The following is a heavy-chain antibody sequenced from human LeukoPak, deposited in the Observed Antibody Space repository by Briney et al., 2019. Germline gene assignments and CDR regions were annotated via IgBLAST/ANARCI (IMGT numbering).Heavy chain of an antibody. CDR1: GGSISSYY. CDR3: ARDRRYSSGWYGIDY. V-gene: IGHV4-59*01. Sequence: SETLSLTCTVSGGSISSYYWSWIRQPPGKGLEWIGYIYYSGSTNYSPSLKSRVTISVDTSKNQFSLKLSSVTAADTAVYYCARDRRYSSGWYGIDYWGQGTLVTVSS. J-gene: IGHJ4*02. CDR2: IYYSGST. D-gene: IGHD6-19*01.